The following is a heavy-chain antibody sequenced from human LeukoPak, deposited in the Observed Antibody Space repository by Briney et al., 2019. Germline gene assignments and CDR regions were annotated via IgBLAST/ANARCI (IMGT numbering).Heavy chain of an antibody. J-gene: IGHJ4*02. Sequence: SETLSLTCAVYGGSFSSYYWSWIRQPPGKGLEWIGYIYYSGSTNYNPSLKSRVTISVDTSKNQFSLKLSSVTAADTAVYYCARAPGLVFGVGPFDYWGQGTLVTVSS. V-gene: IGHV4-59*01. CDR3: ARAPGLVFGVGPFDY. CDR1: GGSFSSYY. CDR2: IYYSGST. D-gene: IGHD3-3*01.